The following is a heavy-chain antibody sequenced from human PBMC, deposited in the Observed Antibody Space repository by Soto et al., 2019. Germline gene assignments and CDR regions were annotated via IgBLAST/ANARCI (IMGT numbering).Heavy chain of an antibody. CDR3: ARSAWGYAFDI. J-gene: IGHJ3*02. CDR1: GGSISSYY. D-gene: IGHD1-26*01. V-gene: IGHV4-59*01. CDR2: IYYTGTT. Sequence: QVQLRESGPGLVKPSETLSLTCTVSGGSISSYYWSWIRQPPGKGLEWIGYIYYTGTTNYNPSLKSRVTISVDRSKNQFSLKLSSVTAADTAVYYCARSAWGYAFDIWGQGTMVTVSS.